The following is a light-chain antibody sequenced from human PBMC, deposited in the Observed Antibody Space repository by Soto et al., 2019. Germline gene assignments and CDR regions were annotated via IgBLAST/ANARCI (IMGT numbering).Light chain of an antibody. V-gene: IGKV1-39*01. CDR1: QSISSY. J-gene: IGKJ5*01. CDR2: AAS. CDR3: QQYGSSQLT. Sequence: DIQMTQSPSSLSASVGDRVTITCRASQSISSYLNWYQQKPGKAPKLLIYAASSLQSGVPSRFSGSGSGTDFTLTISSLQPEDFAVYYCQQYGSSQLTFGGGTRLEIK.